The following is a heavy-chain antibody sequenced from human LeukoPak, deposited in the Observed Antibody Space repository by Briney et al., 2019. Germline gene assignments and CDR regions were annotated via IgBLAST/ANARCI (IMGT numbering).Heavy chain of an antibody. V-gene: IGHV3-23*01. Sequence: GGSLRLSCAASGFTFSSYAMSWVRQAPGKGLEWVSAISGSGGSTYYADSVKGRFTISRDNSKNTLYLQMNSLRAEDTAVYYCAKDRHHYYDSSGYYYGYWGQGTLVTVSS. CDR3: AKDRHHYYDSSGYYYGY. J-gene: IGHJ4*02. D-gene: IGHD3-22*01. CDR1: GFTFSSYA. CDR2: ISGSGGST.